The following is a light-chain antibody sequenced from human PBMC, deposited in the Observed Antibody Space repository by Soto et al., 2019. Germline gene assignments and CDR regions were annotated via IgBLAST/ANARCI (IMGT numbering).Light chain of an antibody. Sequence: GDRVTVTCRTSQNINDWLAWYQQKPGKAPKLLIYKTSTLESGVPSRFSGSGSGTEFTLTISSLQPDDFATYYCQQFDTFPWTFGQGTKVEI. CDR3: QQFDTFPWT. CDR1: QNINDW. J-gene: IGKJ1*01. CDR2: KTS. V-gene: IGKV1-5*03.